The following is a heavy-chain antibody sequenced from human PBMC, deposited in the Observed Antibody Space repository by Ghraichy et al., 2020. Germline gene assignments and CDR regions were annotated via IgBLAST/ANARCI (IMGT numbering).Heavy chain of an antibody. Sequence: SGPTLVKPTQTLTLTCTFSGFSLRTSGESVMWVRQPPGKALAWLALIDWEYDRYYNTSLRSRLSISMDTSKSQVVLRMTNVDPTHTATYYCARLSTPTTAPYFNYGMDAWGQGTTVIVS. J-gene: IGHJ6*02. V-gene: IGHV2-70*20. CDR3: ARLSTPTTAPYFNYGMDA. CDR1: GFSLRTSGES. D-gene: IGHD5/OR15-5a*01. CDR2: IDWEYDR.